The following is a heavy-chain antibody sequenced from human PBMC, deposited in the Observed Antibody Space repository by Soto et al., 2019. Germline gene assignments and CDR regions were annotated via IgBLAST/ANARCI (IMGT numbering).Heavy chain of an antibody. Sequence: LRLSCAASGFTFSSYWMHWVRQAPGKGLVWVSRINSDGSSTSYADSVKGRFTISRDNAKNTLYLQMNSLRAEDTAVYYCARDPLAYCGGDCYTNNWFDPWGQGTLVTVSS. V-gene: IGHV3-74*01. J-gene: IGHJ5*02. CDR2: INSDGSST. CDR1: GFTFSSYW. CDR3: ARDPLAYCGGDCYTNNWFDP. D-gene: IGHD2-21*02.